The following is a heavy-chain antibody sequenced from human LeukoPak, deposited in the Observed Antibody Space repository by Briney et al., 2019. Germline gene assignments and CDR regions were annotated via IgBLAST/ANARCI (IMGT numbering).Heavy chain of an antibody. V-gene: IGHV1-18*04. CDR3: ARGYSGYDYGFTNFDY. D-gene: IGHD5-12*01. CDR2: ISTYNGNP. CDR1: GYTFTSYY. Sequence: ASVKVSCKASGYTFTSYYMHWVRQAPGQGLEWMGWISTYNGNPNYAQKLQGRVTMTTDTSTSTAYMELRSLRSDDTAVYYCARGYSGYDYGFTNFDYWGQGTLVTVSS. J-gene: IGHJ4*02.